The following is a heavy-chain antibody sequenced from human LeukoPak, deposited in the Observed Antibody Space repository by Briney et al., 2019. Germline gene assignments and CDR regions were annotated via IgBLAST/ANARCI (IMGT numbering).Heavy chain of an antibody. CDR3: ASKGGVVPSHFLGWFSP. V-gene: IGHV1-69*13. D-gene: IGHD2-2*01. J-gene: IGHJ5*02. Sequence: SVKVSCTASGGTFISYAISWVRQAPGQGLEWMGGIIPIFGTANYAQKFQGRVTIPADETTSTAYMELRSLGSEDTAGYYCASKGGVVPSHFLGWFSPWAQGTLVTVSS. CDR1: GGTFISYA. CDR2: IIPIFGTA.